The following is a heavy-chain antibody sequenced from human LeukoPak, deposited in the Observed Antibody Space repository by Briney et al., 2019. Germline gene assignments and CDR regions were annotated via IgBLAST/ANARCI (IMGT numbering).Heavy chain of an antibody. CDR2: IIPILGIA. V-gene: IGHV1-69*04. D-gene: IGHD3-3*01. J-gene: IGHJ5*02. CDR3: ARDLGDFWSGSVP. Sequence: ASVKVSCKASGGTFSSYAISWERQAPGQGLEWMGRIIPILGIANYAQKFQGRVTITADKSTSTAYMELSSLRSEDTAVYYCARDLGDFWSGSVPWGQGTLVTVSS. CDR1: GGTFSSYA.